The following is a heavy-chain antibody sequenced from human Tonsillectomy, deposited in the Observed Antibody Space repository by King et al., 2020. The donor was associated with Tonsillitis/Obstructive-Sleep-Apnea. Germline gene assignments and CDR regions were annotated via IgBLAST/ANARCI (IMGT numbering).Heavy chain of an antibody. CDR1: GYTFTSYY. CDR3: AREDGIVVVPAAFDC. CDR2: INPSGGST. D-gene: IGHD2-2*01. Sequence: QLVQSGAEVKKPGASVKVSCKASGYTFTSYYMHWVRQAPGQGLEWMGIINPSGGSTSYAQKFQGRVTMTRDTSTSTVYMELSSLRSEDTAVYYCAREDGIVVVPAAFDCWGQGTLVTVSS. J-gene: IGHJ4*02. V-gene: IGHV1-46*01.